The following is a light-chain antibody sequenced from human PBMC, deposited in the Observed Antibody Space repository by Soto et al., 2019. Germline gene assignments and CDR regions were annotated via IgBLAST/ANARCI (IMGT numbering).Light chain of an antibody. Sequence: EIVLTQSPHTLSLSPVERATLSCRASQSVSSGYLVWYQQKPGQAPRLLIYGASTRAIGIPGRFSGSGSGTEFTPTISSLQSEDFAVYYCHQSDKWPPTFGQGTKVDIK. J-gene: IGKJ1*01. CDR2: GAS. V-gene: IGKV3-15*01. CDR3: HQSDKWPPT. CDR1: QSVSSGY.